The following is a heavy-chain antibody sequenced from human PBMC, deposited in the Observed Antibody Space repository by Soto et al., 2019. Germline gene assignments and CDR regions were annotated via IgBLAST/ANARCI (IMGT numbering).Heavy chain of an antibody. CDR3: ATDLPAARDYYYYYMDV. J-gene: IGHJ6*03. CDR1: GFTFSSYW. D-gene: IGHD2-2*01. CDR2: IKQDGSEK. Sequence: GGSLRLSCAASGFTFSSYWMSWVRQAPGKGLEWVANIKQDGSEKYYVDSVKGRFTISRDNAKNSLYLQMNSLRAEDTAVYYCATDLPAARDYYYYYMDVWGKGTTVTV. V-gene: IGHV3-7*01.